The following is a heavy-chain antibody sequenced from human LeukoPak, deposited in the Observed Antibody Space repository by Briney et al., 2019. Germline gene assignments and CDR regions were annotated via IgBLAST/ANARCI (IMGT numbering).Heavy chain of an antibody. CDR3: ARDEYAAQWLIYYFDY. D-gene: IGHD6-19*01. CDR1: GFTFSSYS. CDR2: ISSSSSYI. V-gene: IGHV3-21*01. J-gene: IGHJ4*02. Sequence: GGSPRLSCAASGFTFSSYSMNWVRQAPGKGLEWVSSISSSSSYIYYADSVKGRFTISRDNAKNSLYLQMNSLRAEDTAVYYCARDEYAAQWLIYYFDYWGQGTLVTVSS.